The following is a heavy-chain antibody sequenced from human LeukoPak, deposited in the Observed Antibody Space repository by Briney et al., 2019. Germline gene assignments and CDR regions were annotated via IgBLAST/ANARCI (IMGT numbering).Heavy chain of an antibody. J-gene: IGHJ5*02. CDR3: ARDYGDYCHWFDP. D-gene: IGHD4-17*01. CDR1: GFTFSSYS. CDR2: ISSSSSYI. Sequence: GGSLRLSCAASGFTFSSYSMNWVRQAPGKGLEWVSSISSSSSYIYYADSVKGRFTISRDNAKNSLYLQMNSLRAEDTAVYYCARDYGDYCHWFDPWGQGTLVTVSS. V-gene: IGHV3-21*01.